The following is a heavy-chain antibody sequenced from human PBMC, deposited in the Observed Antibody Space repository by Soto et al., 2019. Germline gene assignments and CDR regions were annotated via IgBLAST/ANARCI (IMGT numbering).Heavy chain of an antibody. D-gene: IGHD3-16*01. Sequence: QITLKESGPTLVKPTQTLTLTCTFSGFSLSTSGVGVGWIRHPPGKALEWLALIYWDDDKRYSPSLKSRLTITKETSKNRVVLTTTIIVTVDTATYYCSDRIALAESRAFDLSGRGTMDAVS. J-gene: IGHJ3*01. CDR1: GFSLSTSGVG. CDR2: IYWDDDK. V-gene: IGHV2-5*02. CDR3: SDRIALAESRAFDL.